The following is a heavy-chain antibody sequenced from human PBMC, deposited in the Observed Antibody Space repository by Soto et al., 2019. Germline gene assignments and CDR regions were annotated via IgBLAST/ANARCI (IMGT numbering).Heavy chain of an antibody. Sequence: GGSLRLSCAASGFTFSNAWMNWVCQAPGKGLEWVGRIKSKTDGGTTDYAAPVKGRFTISRDDSKNTLYLQMNSLKTEDTAVYYCTAMNDRDAFEIWGQGTMVTVSS. D-gene: IGHD1-1*01. CDR2: IKSKTDGGTT. V-gene: IGHV3-15*07. CDR1: GFTFSNAW. J-gene: IGHJ3*02. CDR3: TAMNDRDAFEI.